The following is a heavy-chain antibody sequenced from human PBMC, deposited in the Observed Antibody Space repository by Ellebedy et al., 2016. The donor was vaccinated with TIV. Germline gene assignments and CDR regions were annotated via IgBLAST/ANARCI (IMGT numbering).Heavy chain of an antibody. CDR2: INAGGSTT. V-gene: IGHV3-74*01. CDR3: ARRNPSGYDPFLDS. J-gene: IGHJ4*02. D-gene: IGHD5-12*01. Sequence: GGSLRLSCAASGFTFNTYWMVWVRQAPGKGLEWISHINAGGSTTTYADSVEGRFTISRDNAKNTLYLQMHSLRAEDTADYYCARRNPSGYDPFLDSWGQGTPVTVSS. CDR1: GFTFNTYW.